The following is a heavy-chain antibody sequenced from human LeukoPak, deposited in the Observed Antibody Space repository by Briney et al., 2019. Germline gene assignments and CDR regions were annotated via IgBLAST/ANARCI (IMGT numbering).Heavy chain of an antibody. CDR3: AREQYSSSTMDY. Sequence: GGSLRLSCAASGFTFSSYAMHWVRQAPGKGLEWVAVISYDGSNKYYADSVKGRFTISRDNSKNTLYLQMNSLRAEDTAVYYCAREQYSSSTMDYWGQGTLVTVSS. CDR2: ISYDGSNK. D-gene: IGHD6-6*01. J-gene: IGHJ4*02. V-gene: IGHV3-30*04. CDR1: GFTFSSYA.